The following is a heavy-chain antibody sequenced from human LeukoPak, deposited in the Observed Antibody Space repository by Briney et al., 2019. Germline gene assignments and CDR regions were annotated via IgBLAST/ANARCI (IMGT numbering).Heavy chain of an antibody. Sequence: GASVKVSCKASGGTFSSYAISWVRQAPGQGLEWMGGIIPIFGTANYAQKFQGRVTITADKSTSTAYMELSSLRSEDTAVYYCARSGLDYYDSSGYDARYYYYYMDVWGKGTTVTVSS. D-gene: IGHD3-22*01. CDR2: IIPIFGTA. CDR1: GGTFSSYA. CDR3: ARSGLDYYDSSGYDARYYYYYMDV. V-gene: IGHV1-69*06. J-gene: IGHJ6*03.